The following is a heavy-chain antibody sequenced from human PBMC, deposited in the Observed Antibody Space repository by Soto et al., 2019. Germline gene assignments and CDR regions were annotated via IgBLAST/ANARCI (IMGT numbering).Heavy chain of an antibody. Sequence: SQTLSLTCAISGDSVSSNTASWNWIRQSPSRGLEWLGRTYFRSKWYNDYAVSVKSRIIINPDTSNNQFSLQLNSVTPEDTAVYFCAKGDNLGPKTGYAFDPWGQGIMVTVS. CDR2: TYFRSKWYN. D-gene: IGHD5-12*01. CDR3: AKGDNLGPKTGYAFDP. J-gene: IGHJ5*02. CDR1: GDSVSSNTAS. V-gene: IGHV6-1*01.